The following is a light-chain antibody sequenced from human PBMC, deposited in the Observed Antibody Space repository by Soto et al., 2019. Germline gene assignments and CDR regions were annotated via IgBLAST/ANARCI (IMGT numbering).Light chain of an antibody. CDR1: SSNIGAGYD. V-gene: IGLV1-40*01. CDR2: RNN. Sequence: QLVLTQPPSVSGAPGQTVTISCTGSSSNIGAGYDVNWYQQLPGIAPKLLIYRNNNRPSGVPDRFSGSKSGNSASLAITGLQAEDEADYYCQSYDSSLSGYVVFGGRTKLTVL. CDR3: QSYDSSLSGYVV. J-gene: IGLJ2*01.